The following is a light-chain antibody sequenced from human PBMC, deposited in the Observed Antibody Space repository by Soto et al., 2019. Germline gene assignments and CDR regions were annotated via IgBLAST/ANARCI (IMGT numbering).Light chain of an antibody. Sequence: EIVLTQSPGTLSLSPGERATLSCRASQSVSSTYLAWYQQKPGQAPRLLFYGAASRATGVPDWFSGSGSGADFTLTISSLESEDFAVYYCQLYTGLPFTCGYGTQVDIK. CDR1: QSVSSTY. CDR3: QLYTGLPFT. V-gene: IGKV3-20*01. J-gene: IGKJ3*01. CDR2: GAA.